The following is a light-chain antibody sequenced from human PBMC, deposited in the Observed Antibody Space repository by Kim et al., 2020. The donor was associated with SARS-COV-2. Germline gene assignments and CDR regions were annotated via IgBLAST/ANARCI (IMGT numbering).Light chain of an antibody. CDR2: RDN. V-gene: IGLV3-9*01. Sequence: SYELTQPLSVSVALGQTARITCGGNNIGSKNVHWYQQKPGQAPVLVIYRDNNRPSGIPERFSGSNSGNTATLTISRAQAGDEADYYCQVWDSSTGDVFGTGTKVTVL. J-gene: IGLJ1*01. CDR3: QVWDSSTGDV. CDR1: NIGSKN.